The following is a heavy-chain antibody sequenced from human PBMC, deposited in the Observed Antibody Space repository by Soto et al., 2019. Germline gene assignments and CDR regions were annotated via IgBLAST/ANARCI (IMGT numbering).Heavy chain of an antibody. J-gene: IGHJ4*02. CDR3: ARSMDIILVPAAIRPQYFDY. CDR1: GGSISGSSYY. Sequence: PSETLSLTCTVSGGSISGSSYYWGLIRQPPGKGLEWIGSMYYTGNTYSNPSLKSRVTISVDTSKNQLSLKLSSVSATDTAVYYCARSMDIILVPAAIRPQYFDYWGQGTLVTSPQ. CDR2: MYYTGNT. V-gene: IGHV4-39*01. D-gene: IGHD2-2*03.